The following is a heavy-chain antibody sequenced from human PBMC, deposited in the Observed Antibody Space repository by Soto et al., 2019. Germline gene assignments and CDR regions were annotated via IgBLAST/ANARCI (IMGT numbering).Heavy chain of an antibody. D-gene: IGHD4-17*01. Sequence: VESLKISCKGSGYSFTSCWIGWVRQMPGKGLEWMGIIYPGDSDTRYSPSFQGQVTISADKSISTAYLQWSSLKASDTAMYYCERHLLVFYGDYKVSPGMDGCGKGPTVTVSS. V-gene: IGHV5-51*01. CDR2: IYPGDSDT. CDR3: ERHLLVFYGDYKVSPGMDG. CDR1: GYSFTSCW. J-gene: IGHJ6*04.